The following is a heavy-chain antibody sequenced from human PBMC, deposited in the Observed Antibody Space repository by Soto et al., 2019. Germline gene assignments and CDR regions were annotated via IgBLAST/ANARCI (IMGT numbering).Heavy chain of an antibody. D-gene: IGHD6-13*01. CDR2: ITTNGHT. CDR3: AKGLLNGRWYAAD. Sequence: EVHLLESGGVLVQPGESLRLSCETSGFTFSNCVMTWVRQPPGKRLEWVSVITTNGHTDYADSVKGRFTSSRDNSKNTVYLQMNSLRAADTAVYYCAKGLLNGRWYAADWGQGTLVTVSS. V-gene: IGHV3-23*01. J-gene: IGHJ4*02. CDR1: GFTFSNCV.